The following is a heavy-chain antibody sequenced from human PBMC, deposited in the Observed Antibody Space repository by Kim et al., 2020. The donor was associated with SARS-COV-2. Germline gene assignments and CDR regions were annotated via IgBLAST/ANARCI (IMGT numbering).Heavy chain of an antibody. CDR2: ISGSGSTI. Sequence: GGSLRLSCAASGFTFSDYYMSWIRQAPGKGLEWVSYISGSGSTIYYADSVKGRFTISRDNAKNSLYLQMNSLRAEDTAVYYCARENSHITFVGVVTRNGMSVCGHGTTVTVSS. V-gene: IGHV3-11*01. J-gene: IGHJ6*02. CDR1: GFTFSDYY. D-gene: IGHD3-3*01. CDR3: ARENSHITFVGVVTRNGMSV.